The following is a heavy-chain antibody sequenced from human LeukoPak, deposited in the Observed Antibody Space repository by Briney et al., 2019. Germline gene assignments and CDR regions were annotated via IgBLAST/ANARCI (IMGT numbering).Heavy chain of an antibody. V-gene: IGHV3-74*01. Sequence: GGSLRLSCAASGFSFSSYWMHWVRQVPGKGLVWVARIQYDGSTTNYADSVKGGFTISRDNAKKTLYVQMNSLRAEGTAVYYCTRALVAGVTLNALDIWGQGTMVTVSS. J-gene: IGHJ3*02. CDR3: TRALVAGVTLNALDI. CDR2: IQYDGSTT. CDR1: GFSFSSYW. D-gene: IGHD2-8*01.